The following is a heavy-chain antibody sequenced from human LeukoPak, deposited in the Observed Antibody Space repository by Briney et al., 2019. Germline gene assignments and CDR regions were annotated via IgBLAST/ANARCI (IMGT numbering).Heavy chain of an antibody. V-gene: IGHV3-21*06. D-gene: IGHD3-22*01. CDR3: AGLRRNGDSSGFYYYYDY. CDR2: INTVATYI. CDR1: GFTFTSFS. J-gene: IGHJ4*02. Sequence: GGSLRLSCAASGFTFTSFSFNWVRQPPGKGLEWVSSINTVATYIYYADSVRGRFTISRDNSKNSLYLQMNSLRAEDTGVYYCAGLRRNGDSSGFYYYYDYWGQGTLVTVSS.